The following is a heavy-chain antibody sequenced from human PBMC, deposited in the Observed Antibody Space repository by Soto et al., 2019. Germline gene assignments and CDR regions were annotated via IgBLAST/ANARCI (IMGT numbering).Heavy chain of an antibody. Sequence: VQLRQSGPGLVKPSGTLSLTCTVSGGSISSSNWWTWVRQAPGKGLEWIGETYDVGIPSYNPSLKGRVSISLDKSINQFWVNLNSLTAACVAMYYCATLPPRGVVSVLPSPPWGKGTQVTVSS. CDR2: TYDVGIP. V-gene: IGHV4-4*02. J-gene: IGHJ4*02. CDR3: ATLPPRGVVSVLPSPP. D-gene: IGHD2-8*02. CDR1: GGSISSSNW.